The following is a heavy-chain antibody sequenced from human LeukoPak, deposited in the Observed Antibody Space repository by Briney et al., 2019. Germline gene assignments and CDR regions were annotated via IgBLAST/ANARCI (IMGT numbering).Heavy chain of an antibody. V-gene: IGHV4-34*01. CDR2: INHSGST. CDR3: ARGLDYGDYVGDAFDI. CDR1: GGSFSGYY. Sequence: SETLSLTCAVYGGSFSGYYWSWIRQPPGRGLEWIGEINHSGSTNYNPSLKRRVTISVDTSKNQFSLKLSSVTAADTAVYYCARGLDYGDYVGDAFDIWGQGTMVTVSS. J-gene: IGHJ3*02. D-gene: IGHD4-17*01.